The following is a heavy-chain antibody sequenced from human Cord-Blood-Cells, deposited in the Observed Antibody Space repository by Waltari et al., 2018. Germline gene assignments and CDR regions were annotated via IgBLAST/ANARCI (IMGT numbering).Heavy chain of an antibody. CDR3: ARVIGSYYYFDY. J-gene: IGHJ4*02. CDR1: GNTFTSYA. D-gene: IGHD1-26*01. Sequence: QVQPVQSGAEVKKPGASVQVSCKAAGNTFTSYAMHWVRHAPAQRLEWMGWINAGNGNTKYSQKFQGRVTITRDTSASTAYMELSSLRSEDTAVYYCARVIGSYYYFDYWGQGTLVTVSS. CDR2: INAGNGNT. V-gene: IGHV1-3*01.